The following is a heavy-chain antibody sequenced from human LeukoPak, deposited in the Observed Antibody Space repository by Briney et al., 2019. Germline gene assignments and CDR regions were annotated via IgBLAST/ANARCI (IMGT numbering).Heavy chain of an antibody. V-gene: IGHV4-59*01. CDR1: GGSISSYY. CDR3: SCGSYSLAFDI. D-gene: IGHD1-26*01. CDR2: IYYSGST. J-gene: IGHJ3*02. Sequence: SETLSLTCTVSGGSISSYYWSWIRQPPGKGLEWIGYIYYSGSTNYNPSLKSRVTISVDTSKNQFSLKLSSVAAADTAVYYCSCGSYSLAFDIWGPGTMVTVSS.